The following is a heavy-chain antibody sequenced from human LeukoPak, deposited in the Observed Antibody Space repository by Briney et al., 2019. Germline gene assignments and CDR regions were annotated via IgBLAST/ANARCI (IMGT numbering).Heavy chain of an antibody. Sequence: GGSLRLSCAASGFTFSSYAMSWVRQTPGKGLEWVSGISDSGGSTYYADSVKGRFTISRDNSKNTLYLQMNSLRAEDTAIYYCAKMPVSYSSGWSTFDYWGQGTLVTVSS. D-gene: IGHD6-19*01. CDR1: GFTFSSYA. J-gene: IGHJ4*02. CDR2: ISDSGGST. V-gene: IGHV3-23*01. CDR3: AKMPVSYSSGWSTFDY.